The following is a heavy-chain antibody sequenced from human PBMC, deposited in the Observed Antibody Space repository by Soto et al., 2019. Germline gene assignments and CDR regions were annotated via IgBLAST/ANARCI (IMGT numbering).Heavy chain of an antibody. CDR3: ARSLWYSSPKKYYYYMDV. CDR2: IWYDGSNK. J-gene: IGHJ6*03. D-gene: IGHD6-13*01. V-gene: IGHV3-33*01. CDR1: GFTFSSYG. Sequence: QVQLVESGGGVVQPGRSLRLSCAASGFTFSSYGMHWVRQAPGKGLEWVAVIWYDGSNKYYADSVKGRFTISRDNSKNTLYLQMNSLRAEDTAVYYWARSLWYSSPKKYYYYMDVWGKGTTVTVSS.